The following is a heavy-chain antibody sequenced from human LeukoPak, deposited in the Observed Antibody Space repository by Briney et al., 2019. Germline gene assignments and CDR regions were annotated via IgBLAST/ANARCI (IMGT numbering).Heavy chain of an antibody. V-gene: IGHV1-8*03. D-gene: IGHD1-26*01. Sequence: ASVKVSCKASGYTFTSYDINWVRQATGQGLEWMGWMNPNSGNTGYAQKFQGRVTITRNTSISTAYMELSSPRSEDTAVYYCARGGGGSYGDYYYYYYMDVWGKGTTVTVSS. CDR1: GYTFTSYD. J-gene: IGHJ6*03. CDR3: ARGGGGSYGDYYYYYYMDV. CDR2: MNPNSGNT.